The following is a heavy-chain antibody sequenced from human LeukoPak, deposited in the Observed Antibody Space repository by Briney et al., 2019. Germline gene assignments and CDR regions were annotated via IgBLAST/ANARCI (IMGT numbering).Heavy chain of an antibody. V-gene: IGHV3-21*01. J-gene: IGHJ4*02. Sequence: PGGSLRLSCAASGFTFSSYSMNWVRQAPGKGLEWVSSISSSSSYIYYADSVKGRFTISRDNAKNSLYLQMNSLRAEDTAVYYCARDREDIAVAGPDYWGQGTLVTVSS. CDR3: ARDREDIAVAGPDY. CDR1: GFTFSSYS. D-gene: IGHD6-19*01. CDR2: ISSSSSYI.